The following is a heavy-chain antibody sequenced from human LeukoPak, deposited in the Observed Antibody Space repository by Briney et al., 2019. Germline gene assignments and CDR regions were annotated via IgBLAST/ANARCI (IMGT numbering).Heavy chain of an antibody. V-gene: IGHV4-39*07. CDR2: IYYSGST. CDR1: GGSISSNTYY. Sequence: SETLSLTCTVSGGSISSNTYYWAWIRQPPGKGLEWIGSIYYSGSTYYNPSLKSRVIMSVDTSKNQFSLKLSSVTAADTAVYYCAAERKYFYDTSGYQPYWGQGTLVTVSS. D-gene: IGHD3-22*01. J-gene: IGHJ4*02. CDR3: AAERKYFYDTSGYQPY.